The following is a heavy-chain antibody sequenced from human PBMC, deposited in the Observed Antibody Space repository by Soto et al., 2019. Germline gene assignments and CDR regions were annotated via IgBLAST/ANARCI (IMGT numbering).Heavy chain of an antibody. J-gene: IGHJ4*02. V-gene: IGHV4-31*03. CDR3: AREDIVARGVDY. CDR1: GCSISSGGYY. D-gene: IGHD5-12*01. Sequence: QVQLQESGPGLVKPSQTLSLTCTVSGCSISSGGYYWSWIRQHPGKGLEWIGYIYYSGSTYYNPSLKSRVTISVDTSKNQFSLKLSSVTAADTAVYYCAREDIVARGVDYWGQGTLVTVSS. CDR2: IYYSGST.